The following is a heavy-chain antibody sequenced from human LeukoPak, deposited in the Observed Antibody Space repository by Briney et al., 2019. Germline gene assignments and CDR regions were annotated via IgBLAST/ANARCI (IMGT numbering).Heavy chain of an antibody. D-gene: IGHD6-13*01. V-gene: IGHV3-7*01. Sequence: PGGSLRLSCTASGFIFNDFWMSWLRQAPGGGLEWVADIRQDGSDKYYVDSVKGRFIISRDNAKKSVSLHMNNLRVEDAAVYYCVVYKYILSWSAFDFWGRGTMVTVSS. CDR1: GFIFNDFW. CDR2: IRQDGSDK. J-gene: IGHJ3*01. CDR3: VVYKYILSWSAFDF.